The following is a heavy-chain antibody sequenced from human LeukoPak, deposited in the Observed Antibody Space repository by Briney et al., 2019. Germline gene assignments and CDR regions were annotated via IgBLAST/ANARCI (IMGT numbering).Heavy chain of an antibody. J-gene: IGHJ4*02. D-gene: IGHD1-26*01. CDR3: ARGRAXELPVAXXXXY. Sequence: SETLSLTCTVSGGSISSYYWSWIRQPAGKGLEWIGRIYTSGSTNYNPSLKSRVTMSVDTSKNQFSLKLSSVTAADTAVYYCARGRAXELPVAXXXXYWGQGTLXTVSS. V-gene: IGHV4-4*07. CDR1: GGSISSYY. CDR2: IYTSGST.